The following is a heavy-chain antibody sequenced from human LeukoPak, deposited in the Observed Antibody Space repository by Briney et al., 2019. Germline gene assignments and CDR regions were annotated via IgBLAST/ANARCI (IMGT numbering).Heavy chain of an antibody. Sequence: ASVKVSCKASGYTFTSYYMHWVRQAPGQGLEWMGIINPSGGSTSHAQKFQGRVTMTRDTSTSTVYMELSSPRSEDTAVYYCARGTSGLSPPYYYYYMDVWGKGTTVTVSS. CDR3: ARGTSGLSPPYYYYYMDV. CDR1: GYTFTSYY. CDR2: INPSGGST. D-gene: IGHD3-3*01. V-gene: IGHV1-46*03. J-gene: IGHJ6*03.